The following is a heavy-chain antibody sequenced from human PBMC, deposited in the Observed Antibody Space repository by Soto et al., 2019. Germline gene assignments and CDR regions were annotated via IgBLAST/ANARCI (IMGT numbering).Heavy chain of an antibody. J-gene: IGHJ4*02. CDR1: IHLQYLY. Sequence: PGGSLETLLRILWIHLQYLYHELGPPGSGKGLGWVSSINGRGNYIYYAESVKGRFTISRDNAKNSLYLQMDRLRAEDTALYYCVREDGKVGTNSAFDYWGLGALVTVSS. V-gene: IGHV3-21*01. D-gene: IGHD1-26*01. CDR3: VREDGKVGTNSAFDY. CDR2: INGRGNYI.